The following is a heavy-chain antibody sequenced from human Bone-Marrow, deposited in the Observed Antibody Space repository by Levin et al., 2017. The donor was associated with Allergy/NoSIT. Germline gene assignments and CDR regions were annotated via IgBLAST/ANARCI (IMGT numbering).Heavy chain of an antibody. D-gene: IGHD3-22*01. Sequence: GGSLRLSCAASGFIFSNYAMNWVRQAPGKGLEWVSQISGSGGNTHYADSVKGRFTFSRDNSKNTLYLQMNSLRAEDTAAYYCAGYDTSAYHSPFDYWGQGTLVTVSS. J-gene: IGHJ4*02. CDR3: AGYDTSAYHSPFDY. CDR2: ISGSGGNT. CDR1: GFIFSNYA. V-gene: IGHV3-23*01.